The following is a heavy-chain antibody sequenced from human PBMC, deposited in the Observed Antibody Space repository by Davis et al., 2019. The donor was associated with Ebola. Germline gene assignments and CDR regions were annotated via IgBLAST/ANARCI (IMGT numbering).Heavy chain of an antibody. D-gene: IGHD3-10*01. CDR2: IYSGGST. CDR1: GFTVSSNY. V-gene: IGHV3-53*04. Sequence: GESLKISCAASGFTVSSNYMSWVRQAPGKGLEWVSVIYSGGSTYYADSVKGRFTISRHNSKNTLYLQMNSLRAEDTAVYYCARVIYGSGSGLDPWGQGTLVTVSS. CDR3: ARVIYGSGSGLDP. J-gene: IGHJ5*02.